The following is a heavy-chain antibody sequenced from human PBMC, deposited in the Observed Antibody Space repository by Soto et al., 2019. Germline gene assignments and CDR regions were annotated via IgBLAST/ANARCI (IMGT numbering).Heavy chain of an antibody. CDR2: IFHGGNT. V-gene: IGHV4-38-2*01. Sequence: KPSETLSLTCAVSGFFISSGNYWGWIRKPPGKGLEWIGSIFHGGNTYYNPSLKSRVTISVDMFKNQFSLKLNSVTAADTAVYYCARARWYDAFDVWGQGTVVTVSS. CDR1: GFFISSGNY. D-gene: IGHD2-15*01. J-gene: IGHJ3*01. CDR3: ARARWYDAFDV.